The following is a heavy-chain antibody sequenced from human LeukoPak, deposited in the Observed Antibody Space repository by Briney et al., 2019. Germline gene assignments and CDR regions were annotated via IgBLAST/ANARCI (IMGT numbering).Heavy chain of an antibody. CDR3: ARAPSRYSSSWYGGDYYYYYMDV. CDR1: GFTFSSYS. Sequence: GGSLRLSCAASGFTFSSYSMNWVRQAPGKGLEGVSYISSSSSTIYYADSVKGRFTISRDNAKNSLYLQMNSLRAEDTAVYYCARAPSRYSSSWYGGDYYYYYMDVWGKGTTVTVSS. D-gene: IGHD6-13*01. V-gene: IGHV3-48*01. J-gene: IGHJ6*03. CDR2: ISSSSSTI.